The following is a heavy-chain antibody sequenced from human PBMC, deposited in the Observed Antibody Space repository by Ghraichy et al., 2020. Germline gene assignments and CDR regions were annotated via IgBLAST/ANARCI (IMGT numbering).Heavy chain of an antibody. Sequence: ASVKVSCKASGNTFRSYGMHWVRQAPGQRLEWMGWINAGNDNTKYSQKFQGRVTITRDTSARTLYMELSSLRSEDTAVYYCARESFTKFRDSDHIQYYGMAVWGQGTTVTVSS. V-gene: IGHV1-3*01. CDR1: GNTFRSYG. CDR3: ARESFTKFRDSDHIQYYGMAV. J-gene: IGHJ6*02. CDR2: INAGNDNT. D-gene: IGHD1-1*01.